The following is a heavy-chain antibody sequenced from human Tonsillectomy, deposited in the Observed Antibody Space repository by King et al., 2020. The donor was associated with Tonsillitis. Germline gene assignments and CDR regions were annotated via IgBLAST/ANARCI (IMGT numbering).Heavy chain of an antibody. CDR3: AKAYAYYDSTGYYWNWYFDL. J-gene: IGHJ2*01. CDR1: GFTFDDYA. D-gene: IGHD3-22*01. V-gene: IGHV3-43*02. Sequence: QLVESGGGVVQPGGSLRLSCAASGFTFDDYAMHWVRQAPGKGLEWVSLISGDGDITYYADSVKGRFTISRDNSKISVYLQMNSLRTEDTALYYCAKAYAYYDSTGYYWNWYFDLWGRGTLVTVSS. CDR2: ISGDGDIT.